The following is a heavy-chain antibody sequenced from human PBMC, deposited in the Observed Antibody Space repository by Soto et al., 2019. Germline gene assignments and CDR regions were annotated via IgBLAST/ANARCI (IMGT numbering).Heavy chain of an antibody. CDR1: GVSFGNYG. D-gene: IGHD3-16*01. J-gene: IGHJ4*02. V-gene: IGHV3-30*03. CDR3: ARDSDPRMIPEILMDDFDY. Sequence: GGSLRLSCVVSGVSFGNYGMHWVRQCPGKGLEWLAGISFDATQTYYADPVRGRFAISRDNSKNTVYLEMNSLRNEDTALYYCARDSDPRMIPEILMDDFDYWGKGTQVTVSS. CDR2: ISFDATQT.